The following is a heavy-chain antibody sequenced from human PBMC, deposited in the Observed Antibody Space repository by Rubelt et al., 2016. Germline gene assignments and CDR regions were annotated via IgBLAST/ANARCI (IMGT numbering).Heavy chain of an antibody. CDR3: ARDCCGGSSRAPYGDYEVFAFDI. J-gene: IGHJ3*02. V-gene: IGHV3-11*04. CDR2: ISGSGGST. Sequence: GLEWVSAISGSGGSTYYADSVKGRFTISRDNAKNSLYLQMNSLRAEDTAVYYCARDCCGGSSRAPYGDYEVFAFDIWGQGTMVTVSS. D-gene: IGHD4-17*01.